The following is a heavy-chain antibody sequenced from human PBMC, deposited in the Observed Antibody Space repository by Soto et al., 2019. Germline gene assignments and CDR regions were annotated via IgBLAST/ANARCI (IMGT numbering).Heavy chain of an antibody. Sequence: ASVKVSCKASGYTFTSYAMHWVRQAPGQRLEWMGWINAGNGNTKYSQKFQGRVTITRDTSASTAYMEQISRRCEDAAVEYCSRSILGYSGLYDYCDYMDVWGKGTTVTVSS. D-gene: IGHD5-12*01. CDR2: INAGNGNT. CDR3: SRSILGYSGLYDYCDYMDV. J-gene: IGHJ6*03. V-gene: IGHV1-3*01. CDR1: GYTFTSYA.